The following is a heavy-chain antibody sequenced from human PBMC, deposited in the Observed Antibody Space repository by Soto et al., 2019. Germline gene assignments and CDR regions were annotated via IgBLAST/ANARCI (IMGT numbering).Heavy chain of an antibody. V-gene: IGHV3-30*18. J-gene: IGHJ4*02. Sequence: PGGSLRLSCAASGLTFSSYGMHWVRQAPGKGLEGVAVISYDGSNKYYADSVKGRFTISRDNSKNTLYLQMNSLRAEDTAVYYCAKVLSGELAYCGGDCYDYFDSWRQRTLVTVSS. D-gene: IGHD2-21*02. CDR3: AKVLSGELAYCGGDCYDYFDS. CDR1: GLTFSSYG. CDR2: ISYDGSNK.